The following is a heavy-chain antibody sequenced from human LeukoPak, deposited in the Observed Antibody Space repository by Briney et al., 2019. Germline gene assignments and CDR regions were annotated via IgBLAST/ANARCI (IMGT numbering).Heavy chain of an antibody. CDR3: ARDRRGFDP. D-gene: IGHD6-6*01. CDR2: IYYSGST. J-gene: IGHJ5*02. V-gene: IGHV4-59*12. Sequence: SETLSLTCTVSGGSISSYYWSWIRQPPGKGLEWIGYIYYSGSTNYNPSLKSRVTISVDRSKNQFSLKLSSVTAADTAVYYCARDRRGFDPWGQGTLVTVSS. CDR1: GGSISSYY.